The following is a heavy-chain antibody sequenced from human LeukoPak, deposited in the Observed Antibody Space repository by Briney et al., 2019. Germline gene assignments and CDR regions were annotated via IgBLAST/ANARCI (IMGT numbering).Heavy chain of an antibody. Sequence: SETLSLTCTVSGGSISSYYWNWIRQPAGKGLEWIGRIYTSGSTNYNPSLKSRVTMSVDTSKNQFSLKLSSVTAADTAVYYCARDEPSMVRGVIGFDPWGQGTLVTVSS. D-gene: IGHD3-10*01. CDR2: IYTSGST. V-gene: IGHV4-4*07. CDR3: ARDEPSMVRGVIGFDP. CDR1: GGSISSYY. J-gene: IGHJ5*02.